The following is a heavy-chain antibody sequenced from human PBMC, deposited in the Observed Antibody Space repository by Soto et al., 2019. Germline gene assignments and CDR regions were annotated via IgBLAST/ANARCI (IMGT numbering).Heavy chain of an antibody. V-gene: IGHV4-30-4*01. J-gene: IGHJ4*02. Sequence: SETLSLTCTVSGGSISSGDYYWSWIRQPPGKGLEWIGYIYYSGSTYYNPSLKSRVTISVDTSKNQFSPKLSSVTAADTAVYYCARGSRITMIVVVPDYWGQGTLVTVSS. CDR3: ARGSRITMIVVVPDY. CDR2: IYYSGST. CDR1: GGSISSGDYY. D-gene: IGHD3-22*01.